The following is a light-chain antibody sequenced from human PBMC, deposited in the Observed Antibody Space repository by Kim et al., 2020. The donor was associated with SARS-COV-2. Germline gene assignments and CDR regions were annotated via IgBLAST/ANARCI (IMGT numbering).Light chain of an antibody. CDR2: GAS. J-gene: IGKJ2*03. CDR3: HQYNKWPLYS. Sequence: PGERAPLSCRASQNVGSNLAWYQQKPGQAPRLLIYGASTRATLIPARFSGSGSGTEFTLTISSLQSDDFAVYFCHQYNKWPLYSFGQGTKLEI. V-gene: IGKV3-15*01. CDR1: QNVGSN.